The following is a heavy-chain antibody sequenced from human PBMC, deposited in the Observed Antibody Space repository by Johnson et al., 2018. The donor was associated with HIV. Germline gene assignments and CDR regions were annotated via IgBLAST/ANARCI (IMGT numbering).Heavy chain of an antibody. J-gene: IGHJ3*02. CDR1: GFTFSSYD. CDR3: ARARGQLTRGDDAFDI. D-gene: IGHD6-13*01. CDR2: IGTAGDT. Sequence: VQLVESGGGLKQPGGSLRLSCAASGFTFSSYDMHWVRQATGKGLEWVSTIGTAGDTYYPGSVKGRFTVSREDAKNSLYLQMNSLRAEDTAVYYCARARGQLTRGDDAFDIWGQGTMVTVSS. V-gene: IGHV3-13*01.